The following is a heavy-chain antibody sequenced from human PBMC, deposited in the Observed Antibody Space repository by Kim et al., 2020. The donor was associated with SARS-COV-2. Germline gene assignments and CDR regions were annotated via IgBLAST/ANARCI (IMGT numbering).Heavy chain of an antibody. D-gene: IGHD6-13*01. J-gene: IGHJ4*02. CDR3: GGNY. Sequence: INSDGHRTGYADSVKGQFTISRDNAKNALYLQINSLRAEDTAVYYCGGNYWGQGTLVTVSS. CDR2: INSDGHRT. V-gene: IGHV3-74*01.